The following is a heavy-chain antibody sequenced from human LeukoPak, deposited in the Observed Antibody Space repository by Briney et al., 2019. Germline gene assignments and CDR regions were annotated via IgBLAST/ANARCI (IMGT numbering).Heavy chain of an antibody. V-gene: IGHV4-34*01. CDR2: INHSGST. Sequence: SETLSLTCAVYGGSFSGYYLSWIRQPPGKGLEWIGEINHSGSTNYNPSLTSRVTISVDTSKNQFSLKLSSVTAADTAVYYCARFPYYYDSSGRTWGQGTLVTVSS. J-gene: IGHJ5*02. CDR3: ARFPYYYDSSGRT. D-gene: IGHD3-22*01. CDR1: GGSFSGYY.